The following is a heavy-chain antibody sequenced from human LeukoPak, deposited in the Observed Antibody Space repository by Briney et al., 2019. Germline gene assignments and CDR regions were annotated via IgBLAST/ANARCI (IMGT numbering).Heavy chain of an antibody. CDR3: ARGPSSGYWRYYGMDV. CDR2: IYYSGST. J-gene: IGHJ6*02. Sequence: SETLSLTCTASGGSISSYYWSWIRQPPGKGLEWIGYIYYSGSTNYNPSLKSRVTISVDTSKNQVSLKLSSVTAADTAVYYCARGPSSGYWRYYGMDVWGQGTTVTVSS. V-gene: IGHV4-59*01. D-gene: IGHD3-22*01. CDR1: GGSISSYY.